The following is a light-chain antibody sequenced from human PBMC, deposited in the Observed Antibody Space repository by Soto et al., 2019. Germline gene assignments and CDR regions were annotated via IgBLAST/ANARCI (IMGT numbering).Light chain of an antibody. CDR1: SSDVAAYDF. V-gene: IGLV2-8*01. J-gene: IGLJ1*01. Sequence: QSALTQPPSASGSPGQSVTISCTGTSSDVAAYDFVSWYQQHPGKAPKLMIYEVSKRPSGVPDRFSGSKSGDTASLTVSGLQADDEADYYCSSYAGSNNFVFGTGTKVTAL. CDR2: EVS. CDR3: SSYAGSNNFV.